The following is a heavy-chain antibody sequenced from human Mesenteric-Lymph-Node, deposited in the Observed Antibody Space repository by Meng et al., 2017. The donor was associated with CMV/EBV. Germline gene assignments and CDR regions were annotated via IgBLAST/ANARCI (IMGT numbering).Heavy chain of an antibody. CDR2: LYPSDSDT. CDR1: GYSVTTSW. D-gene: IGHD3-9*01. J-gene: IGHJ4*02. Sequence: SGYSVTTSWIGWVRQMPGKGLEYMGILYPSDSDTRYSPTFEGQVTISADKSINTAYLQWSSLKASDTAMYFCARRDILTGYSYFDSWGQGTLVTVSS. V-gene: IGHV5-51*01. CDR3: ARRDILTGYSYFDS.